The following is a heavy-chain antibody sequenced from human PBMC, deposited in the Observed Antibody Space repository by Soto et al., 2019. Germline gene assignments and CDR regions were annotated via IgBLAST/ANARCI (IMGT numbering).Heavy chain of an antibody. V-gene: IGHV1-24*01. J-gene: IGHJ5*02. D-gene: IGHD1-1*01. CDR3: ASQTWRWREWFDH. Sequence: ASVKVSCKLSGYTLLELSIHWVRQAPGKGLEWMGGYDPEDAKTIYAQKSQGRVIMTEDTSTNTAYLEVRGLRYEDTAVYYCASQTWRWREWFDHWGHGTLVTVSS. CDR2: YDPEDAKT. CDR1: GYTLLELS.